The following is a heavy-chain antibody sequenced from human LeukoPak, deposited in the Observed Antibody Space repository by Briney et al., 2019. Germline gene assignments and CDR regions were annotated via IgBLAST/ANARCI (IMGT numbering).Heavy chain of an antibody. D-gene: IGHD3-9*01. J-gene: IGHJ6*03. Sequence: GRSLRLSCAASGFTFSSYVMHWVRQAPGKGLEWVAIISYDGSNEYYADSVKGRFTISRDNSKNTLYLQMNSLRAADTAVYYCAKGGGFDWLNYYYMDVWGKGTTVIISS. V-gene: IGHV3-30*04. CDR3: AKGGGFDWLNYYYMDV. CDR2: ISYDGSNE. CDR1: GFTFSSYV.